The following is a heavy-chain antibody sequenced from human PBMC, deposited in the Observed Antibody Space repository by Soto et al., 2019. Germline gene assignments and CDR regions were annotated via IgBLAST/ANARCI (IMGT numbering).Heavy chain of an antibody. J-gene: IGHJ6*02. Sequence: QVQLQESGPGLVKPSQTLSLTCTVSGGSISGGDYYWSWIRQPPGKVLEYIGYIYYSGSTYYNPSLKSRVTISVDTSKKQFSLNLSSVTAADTAVYYCARLRDSSSSAYYTMDVWGQGTTVTVSS. CDR3: ARLRDSSSSAYYTMDV. CDR2: IYYSGST. CDR1: GGSISGGDYY. D-gene: IGHD6-6*01. V-gene: IGHV4-30-4*01.